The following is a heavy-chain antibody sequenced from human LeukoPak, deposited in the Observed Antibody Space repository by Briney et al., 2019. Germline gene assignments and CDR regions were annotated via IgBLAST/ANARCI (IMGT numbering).Heavy chain of an antibody. CDR3: ARENCRGGSCYNHFDY. J-gene: IGHJ4*02. V-gene: IGHV1-69*01. CDR1: GGTFSSYA. Sequence: SVKVSCKASGGTFSSYAISWVRQAPGQGLEWMGGIIPIFGTANYAQKFQGRVTITADESTSTAYMELSSLRSENTAVYYCARENCRGGSCYNHFDYWGQGTLVTVSS. CDR2: IIPIFGTA. D-gene: IGHD2-15*01.